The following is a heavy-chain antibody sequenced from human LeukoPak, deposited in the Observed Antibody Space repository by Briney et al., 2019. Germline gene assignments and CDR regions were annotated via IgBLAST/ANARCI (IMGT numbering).Heavy chain of an antibody. CDR3: AKDYVRDGYNYGVFQN. V-gene: IGHV3-43*02. CDR1: GFTFDEHA. CDR2: ISGDGGST. Sequence: GGSLRLSCAASGFTFDEHAMHWVRQAPGKGLEWVSLISGDGGSTYYVVSVKGRFTISRDNSKNSLYLHMNSLTTEYTALYYCAKDYVRDGYNYGVFQNWGRGTLVTVSS. D-gene: IGHD5-24*01. J-gene: IGHJ4*02.